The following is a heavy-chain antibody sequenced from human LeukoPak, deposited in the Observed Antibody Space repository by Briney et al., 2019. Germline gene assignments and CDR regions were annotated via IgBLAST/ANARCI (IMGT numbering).Heavy chain of an antibody. CDR2: INHSGST. D-gene: IGHD5-18*01. J-gene: IGHJ1*01. CDR1: GGSFSGYY. CDR3: ARGRRIQLWLGVEYFQH. V-gene: IGHV4-34*01. Sequence: PSETLSLTCAVYGGSFSGYYWSWIRQPPGKGLEWIGEINHSGSTNYKPSLKSRVTISVDTSKNQFSLKLSSVTAADTAVYYCARGRRIQLWLGVEYFQHWGQGTLVTVSS.